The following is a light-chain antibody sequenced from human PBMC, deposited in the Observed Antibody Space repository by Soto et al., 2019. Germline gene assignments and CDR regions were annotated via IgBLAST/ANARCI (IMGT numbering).Light chain of an antibody. V-gene: IGKV1-27*01. Sequence: DIQMTQSPSSLSASVGDRVTITCRASQGISDFLAWYQQKPGKVPKVLIYGASTLQSGVPSRFSGSGSGTDFTLTITSLQPEDVATYYCQKYNTAPWTFGQGTKVEIK. J-gene: IGKJ1*01. CDR1: QGISDF. CDR3: QKYNTAPWT. CDR2: GAS.